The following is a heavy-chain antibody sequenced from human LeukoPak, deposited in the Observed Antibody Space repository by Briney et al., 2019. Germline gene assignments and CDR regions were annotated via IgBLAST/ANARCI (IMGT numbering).Heavy chain of an antibody. CDR2: GHYSANT. CDR3: ARHGHHGDHDC. CDR1: GFTFSSYSMN. J-gene: IGHJ4*02. D-gene: IGHD2-21*02. Sequence: GSLRLSCAASGFTFSSYSMNWVRQPPGKGLEWIGSGHYSANTYNPSLRSRVTISIDTSKNQFSLRVSSVTAADTAVYYCARHGHHGDHDCWGQGILVTVSS. V-gene: IGHV4-39*01.